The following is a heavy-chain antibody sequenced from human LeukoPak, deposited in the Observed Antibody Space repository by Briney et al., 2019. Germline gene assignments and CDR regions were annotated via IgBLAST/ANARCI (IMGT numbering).Heavy chain of an antibody. CDR2: IYHSGSI. J-gene: IGHJ1*01. D-gene: IGHD3-10*01. V-gene: IGHV4-38-2*02. CDR1: GYSISSDYY. Sequence: SETLSLTCAVSGYSISSDYYWGWIRQPPGKGLEWIGSIYHSGSIYHNPSLKSRVTISVDTSKNQFSLKLSSVTAADTAVYFCARDRIGAHGPGYFQYWGQGTLVTVSS. CDR3: ARDRIGAHGPGYFQY.